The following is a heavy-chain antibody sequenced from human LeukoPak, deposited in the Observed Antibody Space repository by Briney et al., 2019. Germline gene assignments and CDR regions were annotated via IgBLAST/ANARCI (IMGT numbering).Heavy chain of an antibody. D-gene: IGHD6-19*01. Sequence: GGSLRLSCAASGFAFNLYAMRWVRQAPGKGVEWLSEISAGGEDTYHADSVRGRFTISRDNSKNTLYLHMNSLRAEDTAVYYCAREHDPYSSGWYGYYYYGMDVWGQGTTVTVSS. CDR2: ISAGGEDT. J-gene: IGHJ6*02. CDR1: GFAFNLYA. CDR3: AREHDPYSSGWYGYYYYGMDV. V-gene: IGHV3-23*01.